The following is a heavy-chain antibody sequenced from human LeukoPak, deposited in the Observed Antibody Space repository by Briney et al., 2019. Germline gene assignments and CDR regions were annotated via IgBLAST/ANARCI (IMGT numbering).Heavy chain of an antibody. V-gene: IGHV3-49*03. CDR3: TRMVRGVIITAAYYYMDV. Sequence: GGSLRLSCAASGFTFSTYWMSWFRQAPGKGLEWVGFIRSKAYGGTTEYAASVKGRFTISRDDSKSIAYLQMNSLKTEDTAVYYCTRMVRGVIITAAYYYMDVWGKGTTVTVSS. CDR1: GFTFSTYW. J-gene: IGHJ6*03. D-gene: IGHD3-10*01. CDR2: IRSKAYGGTT.